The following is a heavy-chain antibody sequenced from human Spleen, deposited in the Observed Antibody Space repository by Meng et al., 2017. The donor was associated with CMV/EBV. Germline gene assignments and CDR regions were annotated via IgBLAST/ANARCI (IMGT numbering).Heavy chain of an antibody. V-gene: IGHV3-21*01. D-gene: IGHD3-9*01. CDR3: ARDPNLTDRGWLDP. CDR1: GFDFNKYS. J-gene: IGHJ5*02. Sequence: SGFDFNKYSMNWVRQAPGKGLEWVSSISSGGNDIFYGDSVKGRFTISRDNAKNLLYLQMNSLRAEDTAVYYCARDPNLTDRGWLDPWGQGTLVTVSS. CDR2: ISSGGNDI.